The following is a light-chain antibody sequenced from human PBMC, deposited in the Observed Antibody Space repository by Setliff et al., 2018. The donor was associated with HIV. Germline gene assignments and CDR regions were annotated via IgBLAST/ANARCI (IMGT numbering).Light chain of an antibody. Sequence: QSVLAQPPSASGSPGQSVTISCTGTSSDVGRHNFVSWYQQHPGKAPKLMIYEVSKRPSGVPDRFSGSKSDNAASPTVSGLQAEDEADYYCGSYTSTNTRVFGTGTKGTVL. J-gene: IGLJ1*01. CDR1: SSDVGRHNF. CDR3: GSYTSTNTRV. V-gene: IGLV2-8*01. CDR2: EVS.